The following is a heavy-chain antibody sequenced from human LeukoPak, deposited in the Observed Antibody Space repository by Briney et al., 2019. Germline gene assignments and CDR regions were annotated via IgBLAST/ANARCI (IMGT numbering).Heavy chain of an antibody. J-gene: IGHJ5*01. V-gene: IGHV4-39*01. CDR1: GGSISSSLYY. Sequence: PSETLSLTCTVSGGSISSSLYYYGCIRQSPGKGLEWIGSFYSTGSTYYNPSLKSPVTISVDTSKNKFSLKLSSVTAADTAVYYCAARYSRPYYWHSRGQPTLVTVSS. CDR3: AARYSRPYYWHS. D-gene: IGHD1-26*01. CDR2: FYSTGST.